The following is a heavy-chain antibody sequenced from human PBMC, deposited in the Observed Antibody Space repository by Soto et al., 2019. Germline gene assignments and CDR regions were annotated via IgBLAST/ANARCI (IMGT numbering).Heavy chain of an antibody. V-gene: IGHV1-69*13. D-gene: IGHD5-18*01. J-gene: IGHJ6*02. CDR1: GGTFSSYA. CDR2: IIPIFGTA. Sequence: SVKVCCKASGGTFSSYAISWVRQAPGQGLEWMGGIIPIFGTANYAQKFQGRVTITADESTSTAYMELSSLRSEDTAVYYCARGDTAMADGMLYYYGMDVWGQGTTVTVSS. CDR3: ARGDTAMADGMLYYYGMDV.